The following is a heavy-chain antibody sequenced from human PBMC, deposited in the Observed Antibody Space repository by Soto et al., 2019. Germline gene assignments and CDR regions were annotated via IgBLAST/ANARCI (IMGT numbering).Heavy chain of an antibody. Sequence: QVQLQQWGAGLLKPSETLSLTCAVYGGSFSGYYWSWIRQPPGKGLEWIGEINHSGSTNYNPSLKSRVTISVDTSKTQFSLKLSSVTAADTAVYYCASGFGFIAARLYFDYWGQGTMVTVSS. V-gene: IGHV4-34*01. J-gene: IGHJ4*02. CDR2: INHSGST. CDR3: ASGFGFIAARLYFDY. CDR1: GGSFSGYY. D-gene: IGHD6-6*01.